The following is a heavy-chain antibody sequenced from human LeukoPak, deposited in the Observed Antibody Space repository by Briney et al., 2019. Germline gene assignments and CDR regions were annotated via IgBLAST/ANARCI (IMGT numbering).Heavy chain of an antibody. CDR2: IYYSGST. Sequence: TSETLSLTCTVSGGSISSSSYYWGWIRQPPGKGLEWIGSIYYSGSTYYNPSLKSRVTISVDTSKNQFSLKLSSVPAADPAVYYCARHPPDGEYQLLSRNGFDPWGQGPLVTVSS. CDR3: ARHPPDGEYQLLSRNGFDP. CDR1: GGSISSSSYY. J-gene: IGHJ5*02. V-gene: IGHV4-39*01. D-gene: IGHD2-2*01.